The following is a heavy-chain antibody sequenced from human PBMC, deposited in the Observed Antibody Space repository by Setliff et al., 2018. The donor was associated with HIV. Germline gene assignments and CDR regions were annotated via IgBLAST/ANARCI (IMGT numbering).Heavy chain of an antibody. CDR1: DLTFSTYS. D-gene: IGHD5-18*01. V-gene: IGHV3-48*01. J-gene: IGHJ3*02. Sequence: GGSLRLSCAASDLTFSTYSMNWVRQAPGKGLEWVSFISLRSTNIYYADSVKGRFTISRDNSKNTLNLQMNSLRAEDTAVYYCGKDTAVSPVDAFDMWGQGTMVTVSS. CDR3: GKDTAVSPVDAFDM. CDR2: ISLRSTNI.